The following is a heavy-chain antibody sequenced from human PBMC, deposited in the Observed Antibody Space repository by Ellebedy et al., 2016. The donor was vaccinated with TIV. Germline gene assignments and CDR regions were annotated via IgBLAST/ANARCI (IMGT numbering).Heavy chain of an antibody. J-gene: IGHJ4*02. V-gene: IGHV3-74*01. CDR3: VKEDDYYFDC. CDR2: IDIDGTST. Sequence: GESLKISXAASGITVGNNYMNWIRQAPGKGLVWVSRIDIDGTSTNYADSVKGRFTISRDNAKNTLYLQMNSLRADDTAIYYCVKEDDYYFDCWGQGTLVTVSS. D-gene: IGHD3-3*01. CDR1: GITVGNNY.